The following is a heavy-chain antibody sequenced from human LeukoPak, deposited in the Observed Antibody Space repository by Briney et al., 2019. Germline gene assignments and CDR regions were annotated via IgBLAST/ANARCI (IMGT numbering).Heavy chain of an antibody. Sequence: PSETLSLTCTVSGGSISSSNYYWGWIRQPPGKGLEWSETIYYSGSTYYNPSLKSRVTISVDTSKNQFSLKLSSVTAADTAVYFCAGVRGIISRDWFDPWGQEPWSPSPQ. CDR2: IYYSGST. CDR3: AGVRGIISRDWFDP. J-gene: IGHJ5*02. CDR1: GGSISSSNYY. V-gene: IGHV4-39*01. D-gene: IGHD3-10*01.